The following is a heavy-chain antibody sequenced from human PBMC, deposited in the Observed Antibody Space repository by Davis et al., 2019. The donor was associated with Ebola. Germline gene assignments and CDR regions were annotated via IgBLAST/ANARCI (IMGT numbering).Heavy chain of an antibody. CDR1: GFTFSSYD. D-gene: IGHD3-22*01. Sequence: PGGSLRLSCAASGFTFSSYDMHWVRQATGKGLEWVSAIGTAGDTYYPGSVKGRFTISRENAKNSLYLQMNSLRAGDTAVYYCARGQGVHYDSSGPIDAFDIWGQGTMVTVSS. J-gene: IGHJ3*02. CDR3: ARGQGVHYDSSGPIDAFDI. V-gene: IGHV3-13*01. CDR2: IGTAGDT.